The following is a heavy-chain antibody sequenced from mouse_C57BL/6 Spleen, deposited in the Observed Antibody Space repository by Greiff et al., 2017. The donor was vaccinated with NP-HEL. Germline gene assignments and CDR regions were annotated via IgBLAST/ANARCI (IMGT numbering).Heavy chain of an antibody. CDR2: IDPEDGET. J-gene: IGHJ3*01. CDR1: GFNITDYY. V-gene: IGHV14-2*01. Sequence: VQLKESGAELVKPGASVKLSCTASGFNITDYYMHWVKQRTEQGLEWIGRIDPEDGETKYAPKFQGKATITADTSSNTAYLQLSSLTSEDTAVYYCARDGYSFFAYWGQGTLVTVSA. D-gene: IGHD2-3*01. CDR3: ARDGYSFFAY.